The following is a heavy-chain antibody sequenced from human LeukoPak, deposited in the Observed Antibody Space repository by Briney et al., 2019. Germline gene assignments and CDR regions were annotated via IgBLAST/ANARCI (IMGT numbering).Heavy chain of an antibody. J-gene: IGHJ4*02. D-gene: IGHD3-3*01. V-gene: IGHV3-23*01. CDR2: ISGSGGST. CDR3: ARAGFWSNYYQLYDY. CDR1: GFTFSSYA. Sequence: GGSLRLSCAASGFTFSSYAMSWVRQAPGKGLEWVSAISGSGGSTYYADSVKGRFTISRDNSKNTLYLQMNSLRAEDTAVYYCARAGFWSNYYQLYDYWGQGTLVTVSS.